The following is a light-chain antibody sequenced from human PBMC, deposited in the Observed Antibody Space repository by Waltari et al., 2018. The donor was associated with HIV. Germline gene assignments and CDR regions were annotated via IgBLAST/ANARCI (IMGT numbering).Light chain of an antibody. Sequence: SSELTQDPAVSVALGQTVRITCQGDSLRRYYASWYQQKPGQAPILVIYGENSRPSGIPDRFSGSSSGNTASLTITGAQAEDEADYYCNSRDTSGKHHWVFGGGTKLTVL. J-gene: IGLJ3*02. CDR1: SLRRYY. CDR2: GEN. CDR3: NSRDTSGKHHWV. V-gene: IGLV3-19*01.